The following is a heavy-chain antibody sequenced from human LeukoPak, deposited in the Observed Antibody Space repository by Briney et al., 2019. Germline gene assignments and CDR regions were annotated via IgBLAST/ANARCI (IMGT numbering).Heavy chain of an antibody. CDR3: VSWAGGNSDVASFDY. D-gene: IGHD2-21*01. CDR2: ITHYSGAR. CDR1: GYTFSDYY. Sequence: ASVKVSCKASGYTFSDYYIHWVRQAPGQGFEWMGWITHYSGARKLAQKFQGRVTLTRDTSISTAYMEMTNLASDDTAVCYCVSWAGGNSDVASFDYWGQGTLVTVSS. J-gene: IGHJ4*02. V-gene: IGHV1-2*02.